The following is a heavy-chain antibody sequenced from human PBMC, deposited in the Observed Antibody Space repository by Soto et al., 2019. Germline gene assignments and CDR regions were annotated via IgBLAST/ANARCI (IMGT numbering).Heavy chain of an antibody. V-gene: IGHV4-30-4*08. CDR1: GGSVNNNAFS. CDR2: IYYSGNA. J-gene: IGHJ6*02. CDR3: ASSSLYGMDV. Sequence: SETLSLTCTVSGGSVNNNAFSWTWIRQHPGKGLECIGNIYYSGNAYYNPSLKSRLVISLDASKNQFSLKLGSVTAADTDVYYCASSSLYGMDVWGQGTTVTVS.